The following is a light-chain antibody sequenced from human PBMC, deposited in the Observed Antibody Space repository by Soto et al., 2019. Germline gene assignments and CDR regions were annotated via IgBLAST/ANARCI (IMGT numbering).Light chain of an antibody. V-gene: IGLV1-44*01. J-gene: IGLJ1*01. CDR2: SNN. Sequence: QSVLTQTPSASGTPGQRVTISCSGRTSNLGSNTVHWYQQLPGTAPKRLIHSNNQRPSGVPDRFSGSKSGTSASLAISGLQSEDEADYYCATWDVSLNAYVFGTGTKLTVL. CDR3: ATWDVSLNAYV. CDR1: TSNLGSNT.